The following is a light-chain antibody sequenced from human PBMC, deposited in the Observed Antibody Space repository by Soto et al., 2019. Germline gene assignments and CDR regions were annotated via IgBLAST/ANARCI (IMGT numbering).Light chain of an antibody. CDR2: VNSDGSH. Sequence: QPVLTQSPSASASLGASVKLTCTLSSGHKKYAIAWHQQQPQKGPRYLMNVNSDGSHSKGDGIPDRFSGSSSGTERYLIISSLQSEDEADYYCQTWGTGFRVFGGGTKVTVL. J-gene: IGLJ3*02. CDR3: QTWGTGFRV. CDR1: SGHKKYA. V-gene: IGLV4-69*01.